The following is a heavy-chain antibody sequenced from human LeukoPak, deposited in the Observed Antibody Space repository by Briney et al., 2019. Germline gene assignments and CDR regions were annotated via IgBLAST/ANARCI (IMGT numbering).Heavy chain of an antibody. J-gene: IGHJ4*02. D-gene: IGHD3-22*01. CDR3: ARHPPRYYYDSSGYSAY. CDR1: GGSISSSSYY. Sequence: ETLSLTCTVSGGSISSSSYYWGWVRQAPGTGLEWVSYISSSSSTIYYADSVKGRFTISRDNAKNSLYLQMNSLRAEDTAVYYCARHPPRYYYDSSGYSAYWGQGTLVTVSS. CDR2: ISSSSSTI. V-gene: IGHV3-48*01.